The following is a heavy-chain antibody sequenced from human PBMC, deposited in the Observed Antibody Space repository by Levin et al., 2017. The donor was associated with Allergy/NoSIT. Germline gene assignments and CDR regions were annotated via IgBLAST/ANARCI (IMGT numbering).Heavy chain of an antibody. CDR1: GFTFSSFG. Sequence: GESLKISCAASGFTFSSFGIHWVRQAPGKGLEWVALIWYDGSNKYYADSVKGRFTISRDNPKNTLYLQVNSLRAEDTAAYYCARGAADGTYHYYYYMDVWGQGTTVTVSS. CDR3: ARGAADGTYHYYYYMDV. CDR2: IWYDGSNK. D-gene: IGHD6-13*01. J-gene: IGHJ6*03. V-gene: IGHV3-33*01.